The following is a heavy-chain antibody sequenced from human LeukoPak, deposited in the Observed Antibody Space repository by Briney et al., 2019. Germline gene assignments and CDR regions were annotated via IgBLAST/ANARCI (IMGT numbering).Heavy chain of an antibody. Sequence: KPSETLSLTCTVSGDSISSSSYYWGWIRQPPGKGLESIGSLYYSGSTYYNPSLKSRVTISGDTSKNQFSLKVSSVTAADTAVYYYAIGPVEMATTWGQGTLVTVSS. CDR1: GDSISSSSYY. J-gene: IGHJ5*02. D-gene: IGHD5-24*01. CDR3: AIGPVEMATT. CDR2: LYYSGST. V-gene: IGHV4-39*07.